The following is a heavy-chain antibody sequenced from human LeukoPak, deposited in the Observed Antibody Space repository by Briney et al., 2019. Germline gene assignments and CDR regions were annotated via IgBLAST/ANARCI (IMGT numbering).Heavy chain of an antibody. CDR3: ARGTMWAISYYMDV. D-gene: IGHD3-10*02. J-gene: IGHJ6*03. CDR1: GGSISSGSYY. CDR2: IYTSGST. Sequence: SGTLSLTCTVSGGSISSGSYYWSWIRQPAGKGLEWIGRIYTSGSTNYNPSLKSRVTISVDTSKNQFSLKLSSVTAADTAVYYCARGTMWAISYYMDVWGKGTTVTISS. V-gene: IGHV4-61*02.